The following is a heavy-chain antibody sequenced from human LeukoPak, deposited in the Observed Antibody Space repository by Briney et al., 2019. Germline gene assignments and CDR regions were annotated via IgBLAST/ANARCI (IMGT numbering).Heavy chain of an antibody. J-gene: IGHJ4*02. CDR3: AKLGCSSTRCYINY. Sequence: GGSLRLSCAASGFTVSSNYMSWVRQAPGKGLEWVSVIYVVGETHYADSLRGRFTISRDTSKNTLYLQMISLKVEDTAVYYCAKLGCSSTRCYINYWGQGTLVTVSS. CDR2: IYVVGET. D-gene: IGHD2-2*01. V-gene: IGHV3-66*02. CDR1: GFTVSSNY.